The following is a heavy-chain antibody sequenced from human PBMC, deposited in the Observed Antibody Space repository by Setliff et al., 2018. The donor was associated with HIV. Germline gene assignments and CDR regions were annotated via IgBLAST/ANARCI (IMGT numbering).Heavy chain of an antibody. J-gene: IGHJ4*02. CDR1: GYNFVDYS. D-gene: IGHD6-19*01. CDR3: ARGRKKTLAVSGTRYFDF. CDR2: IYPVDSET. V-gene: IGHV5-51*01. Sequence: PGESLKISCQGSGYNFVDYSIAWVRQVPGKGLEWMGIIYPVDSETRYSPSFQGRITISVDTSKNQLSLKLTSVTAADMGVYYCARGRKKTLAVSGTRYFDFWGQGTLVTVSS.